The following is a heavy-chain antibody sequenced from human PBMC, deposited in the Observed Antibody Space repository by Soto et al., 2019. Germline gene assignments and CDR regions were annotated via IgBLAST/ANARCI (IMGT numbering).Heavy chain of an antibody. D-gene: IGHD3-3*01. J-gene: IGHJ4*02. Sequence: QVQLVESGGGVVQPGRSLRLSCAASGFTFSSYGMHWVRQAPGKGLEWVAVISYDGSNKYYADSVKGRFTISRDNSKNTLYLQRNSLRAEDTAVYYCAKGAGVWSGYSLPDLDYWCQGTLVTVSS. CDR2: ISYDGSNK. CDR3: AKGAGVWSGYSLPDLDY. V-gene: IGHV3-30*18. CDR1: GFTFSSYG.